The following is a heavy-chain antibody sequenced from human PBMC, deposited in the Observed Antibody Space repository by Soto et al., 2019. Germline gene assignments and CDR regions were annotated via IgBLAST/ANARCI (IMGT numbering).Heavy chain of an antibody. CDR3: ARGIATGQLDP. D-gene: IGHD2-15*01. CDR1: GYTFTRYT. J-gene: IGHJ5*02. CDR2: INPDNGNT. V-gene: IGHV1-3*01. Sequence: QVQLVQSGAEVKKPGASVKISCKASGYTFTRYTMNWVCQAPGQRLEWMGWINPDNGNTKSSQKFQDRVIITRDTSASTAYMDISSLRSEDTAVYYCARGIATGQLDPWGQGTLVTVSS.